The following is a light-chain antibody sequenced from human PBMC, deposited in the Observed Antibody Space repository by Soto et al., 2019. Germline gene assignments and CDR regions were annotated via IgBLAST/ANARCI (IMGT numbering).Light chain of an antibody. Sequence: DIQMTQAASTLSASVEDRVTITCRASQSISSWLAWYQQKPGKAPKLLIYDASSLESGVPSRFSGSGSGTEFTLTISSLQPDDFATYYCQQYNSYSGTFGQGTKV. CDR2: DAS. CDR1: QSISSW. V-gene: IGKV1-5*01. CDR3: QQYNSYSGT. J-gene: IGKJ1*01.